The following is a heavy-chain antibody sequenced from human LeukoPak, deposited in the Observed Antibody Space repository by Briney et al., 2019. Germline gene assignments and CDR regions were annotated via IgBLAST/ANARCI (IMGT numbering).Heavy chain of an antibody. J-gene: IGHJ4*02. V-gene: IGHV3-9*01. CDR1: GFTIDGDG. CDR3: AKDITPEYDILTGPLDY. D-gene: IGHD3-9*01. CDR2: ISWNSVSI. Sequence: SLRLSCAASGFTIDGDGMHWVRQAPGKGLEWVSGISWNSVSIGYADSVKGRFTISRDNAKKFLYLQMNSLRAEDTALYYCAKDITPEYDILTGPLDYWGQGTLVTVSS.